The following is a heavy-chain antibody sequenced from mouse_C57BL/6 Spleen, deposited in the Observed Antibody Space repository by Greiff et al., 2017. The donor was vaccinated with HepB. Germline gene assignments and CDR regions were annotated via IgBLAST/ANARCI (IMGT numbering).Heavy chain of an antibody. V-gene: IGHV5-9-1*02. D-gene: IGHD1-1*01. CDR1: GFTFSSYA. J-gene: IGHJ4*01. CDR3: TRDLAFYYYGSSYNYAMDY. CDR2: ISSGGDYI. Sequence: EVQGVESGEGLVKPGGSLKLSCAASGFTFSSYAMSWVRQTPEKRLEWVAYISSGGDYIYYADTVKGRFTISRDNARNTLYLQMSSLKSEDTAMYYCTRDLAFYYYGSSYNYAMDYWGQGTSVTVSS.